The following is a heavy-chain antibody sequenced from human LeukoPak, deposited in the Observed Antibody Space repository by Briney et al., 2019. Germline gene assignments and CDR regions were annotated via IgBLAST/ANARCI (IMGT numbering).Heavy chain of an antibody. D-gene: IGHD2-2*02. V-gene: IGHV4-39*02. CDR1: GGSISSSSYY. J-gene: IGHJ3*02. CDR2: IYYSGST. CDR3: ARRGIVVVPAAIRTFDI. Sequence: SETLSLTCTVSGGSISSSSYYWGWIRQPPGKGLEWIGSIYYSGSTYYNPSLKSRVTISVDTSKNHFSLKLSSVTAADTAVYYCARRGIVVVPAAIRTFDIWGQGTMVTVSS.